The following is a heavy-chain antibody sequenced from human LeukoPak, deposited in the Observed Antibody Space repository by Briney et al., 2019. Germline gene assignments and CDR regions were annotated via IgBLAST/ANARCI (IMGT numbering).Heavy chain of an antibody. D-gene: IGHD3-9*01. J-gene: IGHJ6*03. V-gene: IGHV3-23*01. Sequence: GGSLRLSCAASGFTFSSYAMSWVRQAPGTGLEWVSAISGSGGSTYYADSVKGRFTISRDNSKNTLYLQMGSLRAEDMAVYYCARDGDVSFDWSLYYYYYMDVWGKGTTVTVSS. CDR3: ARDGDVSFDWSLYYYYYMDV. CDR1: GFTFSSYA. CDR2: ISGSGGST.